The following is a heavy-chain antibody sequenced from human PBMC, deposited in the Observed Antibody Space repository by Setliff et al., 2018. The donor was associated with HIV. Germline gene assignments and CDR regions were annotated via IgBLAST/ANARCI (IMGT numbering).Heavy chain of an antibody. J-gene: IGHJ5*02. V-gene: IGHV1-18*01. CDR1: XYTFINYG. D-gene: IGHD2-21*01. CDR2: INPYNGNT. Sequence: ASVKVSCKASXYTFINYGINWLRQAPGQGLEWVGWINPYNGNTKYGQKFQGTVTMTRDTTTSTAYLELRRLRSDDTAVYFCARGGPARVALLYWFDPWGQGTLVTVSS. CDR3: ARGGPARVALLYWFDP.